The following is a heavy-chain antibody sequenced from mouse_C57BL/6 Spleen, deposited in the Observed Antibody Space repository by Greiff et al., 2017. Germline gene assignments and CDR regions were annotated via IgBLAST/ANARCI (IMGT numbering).Heavy chain of an antibody. J-gene: IGHJ2*01. CDR1: GYTFTSYW. Sequence: QVQLQQPGAELVMPGASVKLSCKASGYTFTSYWMHWVKQRPGQGLEWIGEIDPSDSYTNYNQKFKGKSTLTVDKSSSTAYMQLSSLTSEDSAVYYCARSRWLLPFDYWGQGTTRTVSS. CDR3: ARSRWLLPFDY. CDR2: IDPSDSYT. V-gene: IGHV1-69*01. D-gene: IGHD2-3*01.